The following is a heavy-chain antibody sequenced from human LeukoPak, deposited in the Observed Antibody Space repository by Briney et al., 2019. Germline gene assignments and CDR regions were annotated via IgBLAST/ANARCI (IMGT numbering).Heavy chain of an antibody. CDR2: VSGSGGTT. J-gene: IGHJ4*02. V-gene: IGHV3-23*01. CDR1: GFTFSSYA. Sequence: GGSLRLSCAASGFTFSSYAMTWVRQAPGKGLEWVSGVSGSGGTTYYADSVKGRFTISKDISKNTLYLQMHSLRAEDTAVYYCARECQVMINHQFEYWGQGTLVTVSS. CDR3: ARECQVMINHQFEY. D-gene: IGHD3-16*01.